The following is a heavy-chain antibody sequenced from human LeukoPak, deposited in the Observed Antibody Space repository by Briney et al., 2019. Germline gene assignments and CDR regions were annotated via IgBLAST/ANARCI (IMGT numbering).Heavy chain of an antibody. V-gene: IGHV3-66*01. Sequence: GGSLRPSCAASGFTVSSNYMSWVRQAPGKGLKWVSVIYSGGSTYYADSVKGRFTISRDNSKNTLYLQRNSLRAEDTAVYYCARDPPITIFGVVPGDYWGQGTLVTVSS. CDR3: ARDPPITIFGVVPGDY. CDR1: GFTVSSNY. J-gene: IGHJ4*02. CDR2: IYSGGST. D-gene: IGHD3-3*01.